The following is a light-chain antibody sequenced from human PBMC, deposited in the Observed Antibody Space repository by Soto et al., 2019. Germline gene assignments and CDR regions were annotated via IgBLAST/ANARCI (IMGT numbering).Light chain of an antibody. V-gene: IGKV3-20*01. CDR1: QSVSSRY. J-gene: IGKJ4*01. Sequence: EIVLTQSPGTLSLSQGERATLSFRASQSVSSRYFAWYQQKPGQAPRLLIYGASSRATGIPDRFSGSGSGTDFTLTISRLEPEDFAVYYCQQYGSSPKLTFGGGTKVEIK. CDR2: GAS. CDR3: QQYGSSPKLT.